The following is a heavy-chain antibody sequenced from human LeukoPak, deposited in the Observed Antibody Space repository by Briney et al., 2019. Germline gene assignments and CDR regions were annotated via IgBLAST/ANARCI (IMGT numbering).Heavy chain of an antibody. CDR2: ISSNGDST. V-gene: IGHV3-64*01. CDR3: AKEGHSSGYCGAFDI. Sequence: GGSLRLSCAASGFTFSTYPMHWVRQAPGKGLEYVSAISSNGDSTFYASSVKDRFTISRDNSKNTLYLHMGDLRAEDMAVYYCAKEGHSSGYCGAFDIWGQGTMVTVSS. D-gene: IGHD3-22*01. CDR1: GFTFSTYP. J-gene: IGHJ3*02.